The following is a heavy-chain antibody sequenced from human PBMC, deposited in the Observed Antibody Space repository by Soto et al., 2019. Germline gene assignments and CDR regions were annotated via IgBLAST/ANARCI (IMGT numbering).Heavy chain of an antibody. V-gene: IGHV3-21*01. CDR1: GFTFSSYS. J-gene: IGHJ3*02. CDR3: ARDLVPWVLAQGAFDI. Sequence: EVQLVESGGGLVKPGGSLRLCCAASGFTFSSYSMNWVRQAPGKGLEWVSCISSSSSYIYYADSVKGRFTSSRDNAKNSLYLQMNGLRAEDTAVYYCARDLVPWVLAQGAFDIWGQGTMVTVSS. CDR2: ISSSSSYI. D-gene: IGHD1-26*01.